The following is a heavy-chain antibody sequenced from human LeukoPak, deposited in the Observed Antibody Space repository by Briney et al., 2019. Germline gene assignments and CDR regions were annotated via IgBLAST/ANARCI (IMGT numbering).Heavy chain of an antibody. J-gene: IGHJ3*02. CDR1: GFIFSSYA. CDR3: AKESTRGYSYGYQDAFDI. CDR2: ISGSGGST. D-gene: IGHD5-18*01. Sequence: PGGSLRLSCPASGFIFSSYAMRWVRPAPCKGVEWVSAISGSGGSTYYADSVKGRFTISRENSKNTLYLQMNSLRAEDTAVYYCAKESTRGYSYGYQDAFDIWGQGTMVTVSS. V-gene: IGHV3-23*01.